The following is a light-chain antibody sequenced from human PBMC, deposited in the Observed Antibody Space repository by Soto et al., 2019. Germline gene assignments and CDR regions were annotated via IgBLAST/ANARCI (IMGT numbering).Light chain of an antibody. CDR3: QSYDSSLSASV. CDR2: GNI. CDR1: SSNIGAGYD. J-gene: IGLJ3*02. Sequence: QSVLTQPPSVSGAPGQRVTISCTGSSSNIGAGYDVHWYQQFPGTAPKLLIYGNINRPSGVPDRFSGSKSGTSASLAITGLQAEDEADYYCQSYDSSLSASVFGGGTKVTVL. V-gene: IGLV1-40*01.